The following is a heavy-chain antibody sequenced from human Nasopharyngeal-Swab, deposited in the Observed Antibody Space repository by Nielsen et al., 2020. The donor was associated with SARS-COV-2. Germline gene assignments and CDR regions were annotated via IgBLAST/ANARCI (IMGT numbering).Heavy chain of an antibody. V-gene: IGHV3-15*01. Sequence: GGSLRLSCAASGFTFSNAWMSWVRQAPGKGLEWVGCIKSKTDGGTTDYAAPVKGRFIISREDSKNTLYLQMNSLKPEDTAVYYCTTLPEYDFCSGHPGAGYMDVWGKGTTVTVSS. CDR3: TTLPEYDFCSGHPGAGYMDV. D-gene: IGHD3-3*01. CDR2: IKSKTDGGTT. J-gene: IGHJ6*03. CDR1: GFTFSNAW.